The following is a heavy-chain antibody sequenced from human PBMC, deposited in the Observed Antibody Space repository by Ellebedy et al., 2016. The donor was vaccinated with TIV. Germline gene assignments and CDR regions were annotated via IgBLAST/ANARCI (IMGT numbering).Heavy chain of an antibody. V-gene: IGHV1-24*01. CDR2: FDPEDGET. CDR1: GYTLTELS. J-gene: IGHJ3*02. CDR3: ARDRRSGNYGAFDI. D-gene: IGHD1-26*01. Sequence: ASVKVSCKVSGYTLTELSMHWVRQAPGKGLEWMGGFDPEDGETIYAQKFQGRVTMTRDTSISTAYMELRSLRSDDTAVYYCARDRRSGNYGAFDIWGQGTMVTVSS.